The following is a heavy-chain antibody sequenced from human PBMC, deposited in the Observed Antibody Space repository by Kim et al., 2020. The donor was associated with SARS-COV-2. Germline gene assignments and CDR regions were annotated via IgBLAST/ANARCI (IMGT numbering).Heavy chain of an antibody. CDR2: ISGSGGST. Sequence: GGSLRLSCAASGFTFSSYAMSWVRQAPGKGLEWVSAISGSGGSTYYADSVKGRFTISRDNSKNTLYLQMNSLRAEDTAVYYCAKVEYYYDSSGHYGGWGQGTLVTVSS. CDR3: AKVEYYYDSSGHYGG. CDR1: GFTFSSYA. V-gene: IGHV3-23*01. D-gene: IGHD3-22*01. J-gene: IGHJ4*02.